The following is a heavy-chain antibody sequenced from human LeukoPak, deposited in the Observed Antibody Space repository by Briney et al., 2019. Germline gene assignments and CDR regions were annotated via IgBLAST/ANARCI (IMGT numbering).Heavy chain of an antibody. J-gene: IGHJ6*03. Sequence: GGSLRLSCEVSGFTFSSYHMNWVRQAPGKGLEWVSSIGSSGSYIYYADSLTGRFTISRDNAKNSLYLQMNSLRAEDTAMYYCARDRHGLGYYYYYMDVWGKGTTVTVSS. CDR2: IGSSGSYI. D-gene: IGHD3/OR15-3a*01. CDR1: GFTFSSYH. V-gene: IGHV3-21*01. CDR3: ARDRHGLGYYYYYMDV.